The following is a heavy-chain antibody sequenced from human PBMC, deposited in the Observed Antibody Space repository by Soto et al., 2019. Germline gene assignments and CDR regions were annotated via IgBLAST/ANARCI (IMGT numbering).Heavy chain of an antibody. D-gene: IGHD1-26*01. CDR3: ARDPTTYGVGHTWLDT. Sequence: QVQLVESGGGVVQPGRSLRLSCAASGFTFSSFGMHWVRQAPGKGLEWVAVLWYDCSNEVYAESVKGRFTISRDNSKNKLYLQMNSLRVEDTAVYYFARDPTTYGVGHTWLDTWGQGTLVTVSS. CDR1: GFTFSSFG. V-gene: IGHV3-33*01. CDR2: LWYDCSNE. J-gene: IGHJ5*02.